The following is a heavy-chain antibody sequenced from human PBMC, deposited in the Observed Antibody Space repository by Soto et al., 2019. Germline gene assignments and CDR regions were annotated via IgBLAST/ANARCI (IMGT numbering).Heavy chain of an antibody. CDR2: INPNSGGT. V-gene: IGHV1-2*04. J-gene: IGHJ6*02. Sequence: GASVKVSCKASGYTFTGYYMHWVRQAPGQGLEWMGWINPNSGGTNYAQKFRGWVTMTRDTSISTAYMELSRLRSDDTAVYYCAISTYYDFWSGYLPASMGYYYYYGMDVWGQGTTVTVSS. CDR1: GYTFTGYY. D-gene: IGHD3-3*01. CDR3: AISTYYDFWSGYLPASMGYYYYYGMDV.